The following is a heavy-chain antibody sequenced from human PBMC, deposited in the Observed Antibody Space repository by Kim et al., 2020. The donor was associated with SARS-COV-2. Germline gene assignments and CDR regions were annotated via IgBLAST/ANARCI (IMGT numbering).Heavy chain of an antibody. Sequence: GESLKISCEGSGYSFTNYWIGWVRQMPGKGLEWMGIIYPDDSDTRYSPSFQGQVTISVDKSINTAYLQWSSLKASDTAMYYCARQLRGSGYGDYWGQGTLGTVS. V-gene: IGHV5-51*01. CDR2: IYPDDSDT. CDR3: ARQLRGSGYGDY. CDR1: GYSFTNYW. D-gene: IGHD5-12*01. J-gene: IGHJ4*02.